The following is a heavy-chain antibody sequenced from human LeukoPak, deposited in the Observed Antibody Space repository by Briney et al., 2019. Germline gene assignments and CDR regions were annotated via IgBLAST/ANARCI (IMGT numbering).Heavy chain of an antibody. Sequence: SETLSLTCTVSGDSITSYNWNWIRQPPGKGLEWIGYFSYSGSTNYNPSLKSRVTILVDTSKNQFSLKLTPVTAADTAVYYCARRFDSWGQGTLVTVSS. CDR3: ARRFDS. V-gene: IGHV4-59*08. J-gene: IGHJ4*02. CDR1: GDSITSYN. CDR2: FSYSGST.